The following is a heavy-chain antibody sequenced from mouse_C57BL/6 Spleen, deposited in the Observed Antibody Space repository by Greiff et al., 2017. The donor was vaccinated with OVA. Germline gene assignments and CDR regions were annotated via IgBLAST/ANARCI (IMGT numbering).Heavy chain of an antibody. V-gene: IGHV1-52*01. Sequence: QVQLQQPGAELVRPGSSVKLSCKASGYTFTSYWMHWVKQRPIQGLEWIGNIDPSDSETHYNQKFKDKATLTVDKSSSTAYMQLSSLTSEDSAVYYCAREHYGSSYAGYFDVWGTGTTVTVSS. J-gene: IGHJ1*03. CDR3: AREHYGSSYAGYFDV. CDR2: IDPSDSET. D-gene: IGHD1-1*01. CDR1: GYTFTSYW.